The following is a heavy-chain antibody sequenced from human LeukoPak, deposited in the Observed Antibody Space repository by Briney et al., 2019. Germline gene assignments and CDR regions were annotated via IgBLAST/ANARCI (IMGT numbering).Heavy chain of an antibody. CDR2: MNPNSGNT. D-gene: IGHD6-19*01. V-gene: IGHV1-8*01. CDR1: GYTFTSYD. CDR3: ARGRGSGWYEEYNWFDP. Sequence: ASVKVSCTASGYTFTSYDINWVRQATGQGLEWMGWMNPNSGNTGYAQKFQGRVTMTRNTSISTAYMELSSLRSEDTAVYYCARGRGSGWYEEYNWFDPWGQGTLVTVSS. J-gene: IGHJ5*02.